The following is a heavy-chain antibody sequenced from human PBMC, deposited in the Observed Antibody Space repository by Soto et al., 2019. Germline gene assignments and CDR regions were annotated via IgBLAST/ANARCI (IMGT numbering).Heavy chain of an antibody. D-gene: IGHD3-10*01. J-gene: IGHJ6*02. CDR1: VDRVSSNNAA. CDR3: ARESYGSGSYDGMDV. Sequence: SQTLSLTFVISVDRVSSNNAAWNWIRQSPSRGLEWLGRTYYRSKWYNDYAVSVKSRIDINPDTSKNQFSLQLNSVSPEDTAMYYCARESYGSGSYDGMDVWGQGTTVTVSS. CDR2: TYYRSKWYN. V-gene: IGHV6-1*01.